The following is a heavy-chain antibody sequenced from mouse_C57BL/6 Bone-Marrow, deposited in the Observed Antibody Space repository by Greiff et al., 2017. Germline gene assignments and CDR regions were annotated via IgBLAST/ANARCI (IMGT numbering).Heavy chain of an antibody. CDR2: INPNNGGT. Sequence: EVQLQQSGPELVKPGASVKIPCKASGYTFTDYNMDWVKQSHGKSLEWIGDINPNNGGTIYNQKFKGKATLTVDKSSSTAYMELRSLTSEDTAVYYCARERESLYAMDYWGQGTSVTVSS. D-gene: IGHD6-1*01. J-gene: IGHJ4*01. CDR1: GYTFTDYN. CDR3: ARERESLYAMDY. V-gene: IGHV1-18*01.